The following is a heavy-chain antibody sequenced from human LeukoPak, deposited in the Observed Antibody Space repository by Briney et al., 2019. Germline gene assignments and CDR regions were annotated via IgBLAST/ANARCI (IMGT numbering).Heavy chain of an antibody. CDR1: GFTFSSYG. V-gene: IGHV3-30*02. CDR3: AKVGLYNSGSYLFDY. Sequence: GGSLRLSCAASGFTFSSYGMHWVRQAPGKGLEWVAFIRHDGSNKYYADSVKGRFTISRDNSKNTLYLQMNSLRAEDTAVYYCAKVGLYNSGSYLFDYWGQGTLVTVSS. J-gene: IGHJ4*02. CDR2: IRHDGSNK. D-gene: IGHD1-26*01.